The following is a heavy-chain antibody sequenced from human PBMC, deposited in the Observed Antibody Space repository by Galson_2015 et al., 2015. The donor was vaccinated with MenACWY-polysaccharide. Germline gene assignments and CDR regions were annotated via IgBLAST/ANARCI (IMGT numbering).Heavy chain of an antibody. Sequence: SVKVSCKASGYTFTSYGITWARQAPGQGLECMGWIGAYNGKTNYAQKLQGRVTMTTDTSTSTAYMELRSLRSDDTAVYYCARENVLLWSTRWFDHWGQGPLVNVSS. J-gene: IGHJ5*02. CDR1: GYTFTSYG. CDR3: ARENVLLWSTRWFDH. V-gene: IGHV1-18*01. D-gene: IGHD3-10*01. CDR2: IGAYNGKT.